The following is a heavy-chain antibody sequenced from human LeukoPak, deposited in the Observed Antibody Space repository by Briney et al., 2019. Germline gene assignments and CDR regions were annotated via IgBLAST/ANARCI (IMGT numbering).Heavy chain of an antibody. Sequence: SETLSLTCTVSGGSISSYYWSWMRQPPGKGLEWVGYIYYSGSTNYDPSLKSRVTISVDTSKNQFSLKLSSVTAADTAVYYCAREDAAIYDYWGQGTLVTVSS. V-gene: IGHV4-59*01. CDR3: AREDAAIYDY. D-gene: IGHD5-18*01. CDR2: IYYSGST. CDR1: GGSISSYY. J-gene: IGHJ4*02.